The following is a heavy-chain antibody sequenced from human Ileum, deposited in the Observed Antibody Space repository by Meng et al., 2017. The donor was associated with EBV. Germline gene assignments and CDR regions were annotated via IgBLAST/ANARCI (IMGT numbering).Heavy chain of an antibody. Sequence: GQSQQAVPGLWKPSDTLSLTCSVSGGSVSSGGNYWSWIRQPPGKGLEWIGYIYNSGSTNYNPSLKSRVTISVDTSKNQFSLKLSSVTAADTAVYYCARDGYSSGSDWGQGTLVTVSS. CDR2: IYNSGST. CDR1: GGSVSSGGNY. CDR3: ARDGYSSGSD. J-gene: IGHJ4*02. V-gene: IGHV4-61*08. D-gene: IGHD6-19*01.